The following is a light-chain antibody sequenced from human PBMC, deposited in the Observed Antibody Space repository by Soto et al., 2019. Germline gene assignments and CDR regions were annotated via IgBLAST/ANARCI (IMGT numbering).Light chain of an antibody. CDR3: CSYAGSSWV. V-gene: IGLV2-11*01. CDR2: NVS. Sequence: QSALTQSRSVSGSPGQSVTISCTGTSSDVGGYNYVSWYQQHPGKAPKVIIHNVSERPSGVPDRFSGSKSGNTASLTISGLQAEDEADYYCCSYAGSSWVFGGGTKLTV. CDR1: SSDVGGYNY. J-gene: IGLJ3*02.